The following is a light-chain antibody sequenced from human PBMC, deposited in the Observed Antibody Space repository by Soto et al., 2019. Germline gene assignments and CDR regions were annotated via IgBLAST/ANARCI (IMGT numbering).Light chain of an antibody. CDR3: QKYNSAPWT. CDR2: SAS. CDR1: RGVTNY. Sequence: LTQSPGTLSLFPGERATLSCRASRGVTNYLAWYQHKPGQAPRLLISSASDRATGIPVRFSGSGSGTDFTLTISSLEPEDVATYYCQKYNSAPWTFGQGTKVDNK. V-gene: IGKV3-11*01. J-gene: IGKJ1*01.